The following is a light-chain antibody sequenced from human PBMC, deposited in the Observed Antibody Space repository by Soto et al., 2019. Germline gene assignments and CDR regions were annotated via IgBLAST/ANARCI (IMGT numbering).Light chain of an antibody. CDR3: HQYNHWPPLT. CDR2: GAS. J-gene: IGKJ4*02. V-gene: IGKV3-15*01. Sequence: EIGMTQSPATLSVAPGERATLSCRARQSVGRNLAWYQQKPGQAPRLLIYGASTRDTGIPARLSGSGSGTECTLTISSMESGDFAIYSLHQYNHWPPLTCGGGTNVQIK. CDR1: QSVGRN.